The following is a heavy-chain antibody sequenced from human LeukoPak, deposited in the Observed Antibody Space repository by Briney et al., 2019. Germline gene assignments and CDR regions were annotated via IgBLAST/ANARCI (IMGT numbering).Heavy chain of an antibody. J-gene: IGHJ4*02. CDR3: AKYIVGATLYYFDY. V-gene: IGHV3-23*01. D-gene: IGHD1-26*01. Sequence: HPGGSLRLSCAASGFTFSSYAMSWVRQAPGKGLEWVSAISGSGGSTYYADSVKGRFTISRDNSKNTLYLQMNSLRAEDTAVYYCAKYIVGATLYYFDYWGQGTLVTVSS. CDR2: ISGSGGST. CDR1: GFTFSSYA.